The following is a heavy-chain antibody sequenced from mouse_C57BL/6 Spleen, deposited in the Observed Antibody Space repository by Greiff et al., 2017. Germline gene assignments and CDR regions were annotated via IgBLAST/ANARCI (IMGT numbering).Heavy chain of an antibody. CDR1: GFTFTDYY. Sequence: DVHLVESGGGLVQPGGSLSLSCAASGFTFTDYYMSWVRQPPGKALEWLGFIRNKANGYTTEYSASVKGRFTISRDTSQSILYLQMTALRACGIATYYCARSYYYGGSSFAYWGQGTLVTVSA. CDR3: ARSYYYGGSSFAY. J-gene: IGHJ3*01. CDR2: IRNKANGYTT. D-gene: IGHD1-1*01. V-gene: IGHV7-3*01.